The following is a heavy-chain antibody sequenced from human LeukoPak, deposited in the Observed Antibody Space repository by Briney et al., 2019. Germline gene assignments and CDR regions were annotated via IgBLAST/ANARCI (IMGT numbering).Heavy chain of an antibody. V-gene: IGHV3-74*01. D-gene: IGHD2-21*01. CDR1: GFTFTDYW. Sequence: GGSLRLSCAASGFTFTDYWMHWVRQVPGKGLVWVSRIHRDGTSTNYAESVKGRFTISRDNAKNTLYLQMNSLRAEDTAVYYCAPSPSGERAPDGFDMWGQGTMVTVSS. CDR2: IHRDGTST. CDR3: APSPSGERAPDGFDM. J-gene: IGHJ3*02.